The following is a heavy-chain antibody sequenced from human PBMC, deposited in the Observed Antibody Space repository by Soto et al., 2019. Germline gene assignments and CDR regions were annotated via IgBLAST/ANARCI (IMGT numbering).Heavy chain of an antibody. CDR2: IIPLFGTA. J-gene: IGHJ5*02. CDR1: GGTFSSQA. V-gene: IGHV1-69*14. Sequence: QVQLVQSGAEVKKPGSSVKVSCKASGGTFSSQAISWVRQAPGQGLEWMGGIIPLFGTANYAQKFQGRVTITADKSTSTAYMELSSLRSEDTAVYYCATGGDIVLVPTAISWFDPWGQGTLVTVSS. D-gene: IGHD2-2*01. CDR3: ATGGDIVLVPTAISWFDP.